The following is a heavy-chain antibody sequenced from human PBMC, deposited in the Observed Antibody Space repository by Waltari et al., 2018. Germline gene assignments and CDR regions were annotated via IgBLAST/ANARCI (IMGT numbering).Heavy chain of an antibody. V-gene: IGHV1-2*02. CDR2: INPNSGGR. CDR1: GYTFTDNF. J-gene: IGHJ4*02. D-gene: IGHD6-6*01. Sequence: QVQLVQSGAEVKKPGASVKVSCKASGYTFTDNFKHWVRQAPGQGLEWMGWINPNSGGRNYAQKFQGRVTMTRDTTISTVYMDLSSLRSDDTAVYYCARVPSLVSSSLDYWGQGTLVIVSS. CDR3: ARVPSLVSSSLDY.